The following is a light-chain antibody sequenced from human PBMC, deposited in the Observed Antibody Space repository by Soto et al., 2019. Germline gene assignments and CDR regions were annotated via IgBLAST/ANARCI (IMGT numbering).Light chain of an antibody. CDR2: EVT. CDR3: TSYTTRTALV. CDR1: SSDIGSYNR. J-gene: IGLJ3*02. V-gene: IGLV2-18*02. Sequence: QAVVTQPPSVSGSPGQSVTISCIGTSSDIGSYNRVSWYQQSPGTAPKLIIYEVTNRPSGVAGRFSGSKSGNTASLTISGLQGEDEADYYCTSYTTRTALVFGGGTKLTVL.